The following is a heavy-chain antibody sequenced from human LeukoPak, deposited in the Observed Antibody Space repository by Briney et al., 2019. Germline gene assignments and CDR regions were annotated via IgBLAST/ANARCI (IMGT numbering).Heavy chain of an antibody. CDR3: AGRKQVLRFLEWPNYFDN. CDR1: GGSFSGYY. J-gene: IGHJ4*02. D-gene: IGHD3-3*01. V-gene: IGHV4-34*01. Sequence: SETLSLTCAVYGGSFSGYYWSWIRQPPGKGLEWIGEINHSGSTNYNPSLKSRVTISVDTSKNQFSLKLSSVTAADTAVYYCAGRKQVLRFLEWPNYFDNWGQGTLVTVSS. CDR2: INHSGST.